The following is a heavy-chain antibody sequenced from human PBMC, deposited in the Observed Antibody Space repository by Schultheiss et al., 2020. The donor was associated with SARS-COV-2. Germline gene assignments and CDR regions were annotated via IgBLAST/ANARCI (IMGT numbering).Heavy chain of an antibody. J-gene: IGHJ6*02. CDR3: ARDPPVLRFLESPRYYGMDV. CDR2: MNPNSGNT. CDR1: GYTFTSYD. V-gene: IGHV1-8*01. D-gene: IGHD3-3*01. Sequence: ASVKVSCKASGYTFTSYDINWVRQATGQGLEWMGWMNPNSGNTGYAQKFQGRVTMTRNTSISTAYMELSSLRSEDTAVYYCARDPPVLRFLESPRYYGMDVWGQGTTVTVSS.